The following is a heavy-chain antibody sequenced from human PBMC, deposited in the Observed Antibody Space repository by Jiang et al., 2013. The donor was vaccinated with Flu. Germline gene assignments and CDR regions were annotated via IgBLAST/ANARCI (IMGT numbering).Heavy chain of an antibody. J-gene: IGHJ4*02. D-gene: IGHD1-26*01. CDR2: IYYSGST. V-gene: IGHV4-59*01. CDR3: ARMSGSRVY. CDR1: GGSISSYY. Sequence: SGSGLVKPSETLSLTCTVSGGSISSYYWSWIRQPPGKGLEWIGYIYYSGSTNYNPSLKSRVTISVDTSKNQFSLKLSSVTAADTAVYYCARMSGSRVYWGQGTLVTVSS.